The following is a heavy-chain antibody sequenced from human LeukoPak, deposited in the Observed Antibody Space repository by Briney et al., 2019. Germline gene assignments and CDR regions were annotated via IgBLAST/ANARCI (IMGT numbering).Heavy chain of an antibody. CDR1: GFTFSSYA. J-gene: IGHJ5*02. D-gene: IGHD3-22*01. CDR3: ARHAGYYYDSSDYYDPRYNWFDP. CDR2: IYYSGST. V-gene: IGHV4-59*08. Sequence: GSLRLSCAASGFTFSSYAMSWVRQAPGKGLEWIGYIYYSGSTNYNPSLKSRATISVDTSKNQFSLKLSSVTAADTAVYYCARHAGYYYDSSDYYDPRYNWFDPWGQGTLVTVSS.